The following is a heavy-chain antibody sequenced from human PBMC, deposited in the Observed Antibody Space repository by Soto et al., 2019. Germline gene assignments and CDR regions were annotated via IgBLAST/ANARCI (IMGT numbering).Heavy chain of an antibody. D-gene: IGHD4-17*01. CDR2: IYSGGYT. J-gene: IGHJ4*02. CDR3: ARDWPDYGDYE. CDR1: GSTVSSNY. V-gene: IGHV3-53*01. Sequence: GGSLRPSCAASGSTVSSNYMSWVRQAPGKGLEWVSIIYSGGYTYYADSVKGRFTISRDNSKNTLYLQMNSLRAEDTAVYYCARDWPDYGDYEWGQGTLVTVSS.